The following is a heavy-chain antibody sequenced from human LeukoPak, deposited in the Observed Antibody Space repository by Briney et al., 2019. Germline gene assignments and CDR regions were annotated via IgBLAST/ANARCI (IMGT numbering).Heavy chain of an antibody. V-gene: IGHV3-23*01. Sequence: GGSLRLSCAASGFTFSSYAMSWVRQAPGKGLEWVSAISGSGGSTYYADSVKGRFTISRDNSKNTLYLQMNSLRAEDTAVYYCAKSLHYYGSGSYYGADYWGQGTLVTVSS. CDR3: AKSLHYYGSGSYYGADY. D-gene: IGHD3-10*01. CDR2: ISGSGGST. J-gene: IGHJ4*02. CDR1: GFTFSSYA.